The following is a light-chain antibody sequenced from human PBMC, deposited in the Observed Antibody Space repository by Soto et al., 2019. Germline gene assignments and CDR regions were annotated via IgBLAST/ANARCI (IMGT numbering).Light chain of an antibody. CDR1: QSVSSSF. J-gene: IGKJ4*01. CDR2: GAS. CDR3: QQYGSS. V-gene: IGKV3-20*01. Sequence: EIVLTQSPGTLSLSPGERATLSCRASQSVSSSFLAWYQQKPGQAPRLLIYGASHRATGIPDRFSGSGSGTDFTLTISRLEPEDFSVYYCQQYGSSFGGGTKVEIK.